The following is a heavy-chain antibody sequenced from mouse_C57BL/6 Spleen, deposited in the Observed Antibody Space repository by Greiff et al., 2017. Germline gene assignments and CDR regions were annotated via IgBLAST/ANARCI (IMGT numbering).Heavy chain of an antibody. Sequence: VQLQQSGAELVRPGASVTLSCKASGYTFTDYEMHWVKQTPVHGLEWIGAIDPETGGTAYNQKFKGKAILTADKSSSTAYMELRSLTSEDSDVYYCKVYGSSFDYWGQGTTLTVSS. CDR2: IDPETGGT. J-gene: IGHJ2*01. V-gene: IGHV1-15*01. CDR3: KVYGSSFDY. D-gene: IGHD1-1*01. CDR1: GYTFTDYE.